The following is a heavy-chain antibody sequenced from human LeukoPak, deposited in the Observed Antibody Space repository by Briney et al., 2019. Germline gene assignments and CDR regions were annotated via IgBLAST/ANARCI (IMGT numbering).Heavy chain of an antibody. V-gene: IGHV3-7*01. CDR1: GFTFSSYA. Sequence: PGGSLRLSCAASGFTFSSYAMHWVRQAPGKGLEWVANIKQDGSEKNYEESVKGRFTISRDNAKNSLYLQTNSLRAEDTAVYYCARAGQEWFGELGFDQWGQGTLVIVSS. D-gene: IGHD3-10*01. J-gene: IGHJ4*02. CDR2: IKQDGSEK. CDR3: ARAGQEWFGELGFDQ.